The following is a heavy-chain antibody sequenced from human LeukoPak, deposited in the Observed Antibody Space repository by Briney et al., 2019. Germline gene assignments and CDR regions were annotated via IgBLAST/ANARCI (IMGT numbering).Heavy chain of an antibody. J-gene: IGHJ2*01. CDR3: ARALYCSSTSCYLPWYFDL. CDR1: GGSISSSSYY. D-gene: IGHD2-2*01. V-gene: IGHV4-39*07. CDR2: IYYSGST. Sequence: PSETLSLTCTVSGGSISSSSYYWGWIRQPPGKGLEWIGSIYYSGSTYYNPSLKSRVTISVDTSKNQFSLKLSSVTAADTAVYYCARALYCSSTSCYLPWYFDLWGRGTLVTVSS.